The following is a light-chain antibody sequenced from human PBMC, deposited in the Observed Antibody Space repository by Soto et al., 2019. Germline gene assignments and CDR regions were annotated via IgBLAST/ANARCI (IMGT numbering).Light chain of an antibody. V-gene: IGKV1-39*01. Sequence: DIQMTQSPSSQSASVGKTVTITYQASQSISVHLNWYQQKPGKVPKLLIYAASNLQSGVPLRFSGSGSETDFALTISSLQPEDFATYYCQQSYITPYTFGQGTKLEIK. J-gene: IGKJ2*01. CDR2: AAS. CDR3: QQSYITPYT. CDR1: QSISVH.